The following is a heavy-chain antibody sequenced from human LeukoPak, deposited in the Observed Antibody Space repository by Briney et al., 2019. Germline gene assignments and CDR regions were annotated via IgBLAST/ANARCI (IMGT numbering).Heavy chain of an antibody. J-gene: IGHJ4*02. CDR1: GFTFTGYY. V-gene: IGHV1-2*02. Sequence: ASVKVSCKASGFTFTGYYMHWVRQDPGQGLEWMGWINPNSGGTNYQGRVTMTRDTSITTAYMELTSLRSDDTAVYYCARDLFYSVSGTYYNVGRVFNYWGQGTLVTVSS. CDR3: ARDLFYSVSGTYYNVGRVFNY. CDR2: INPNSGGT. D-gene: IGHD3-10*01.